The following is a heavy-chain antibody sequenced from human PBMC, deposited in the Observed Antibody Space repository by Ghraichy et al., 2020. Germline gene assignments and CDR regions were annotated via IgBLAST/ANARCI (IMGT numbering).Heavy chain of an antibody. J-gene: IGHJ4*02. D-gene: IGHD6-25*01. CDR1: GGSISSHF. V-gene: IGHV4-59*11. CDR2: IYYTGST. Sequence: ESLNISCIVSGGSISSHFWSWLRQAPGKGLEWIGYIYYTGSTNYNPSLKSRVTISVDTSENQFSLKLRSVTAADTAVYYCARYDYTSASYFDFWGQGTLVTVSS. CDR3: ARYDYTSASYFDF.